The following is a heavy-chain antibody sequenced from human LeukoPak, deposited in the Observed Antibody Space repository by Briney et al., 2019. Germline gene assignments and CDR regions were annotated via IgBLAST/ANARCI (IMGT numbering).Heavy chain of an antibody. V-gene: IGHV4-61*08. CDR3: SRDYDFWSGFPYMDV. J-gene: IGHJ6*03. CDR1: GGSISSGDYY. CDR2: IYYSGST. Sequence: PSETLSLTCTVSGGSISSGDYYWSWIRQPPGKGLEWIGYIYYSGSTNYNPSLKSRVTISVDTSKNQFSLKLSSVIAGDTAAYYCSRDYDFWSGFPYMDVWGKGTPVTVSS. D-gene: IGHD3-3*01.